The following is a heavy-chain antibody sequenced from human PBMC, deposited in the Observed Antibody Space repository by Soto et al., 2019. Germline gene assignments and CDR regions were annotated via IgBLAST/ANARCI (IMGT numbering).Heavy chain of an antibody. J-gene: IGHJ5*02. Sequence: VKPTQTITLTCTFSGISLSTCGVGVGGNRKPPGKALEWLALIYWDDDKHYSPSVKRRLTITKETSKHKIVLTMTTIEHVDTATYYCAHSLIGYYYDSSGSNWFDPWGQGTLVT. D-gene: IGHD3-22*01. V-gene: IGHV2-5*02. CDR2: IYWDDDK. CDR1: GISLSTCGVG. CDR3: AHSLIGYYYDSSGSNWFDP.